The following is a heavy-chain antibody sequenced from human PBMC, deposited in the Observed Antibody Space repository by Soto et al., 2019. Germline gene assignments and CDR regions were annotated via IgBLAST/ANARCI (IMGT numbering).Heavy chain of an antibody. D-gene: IGHD3-10*01. Sequence: SETLSHTCTVSGGSIRMGGYYWSWIRHPPGKGLEWIGYIYYSGSTYYNPSLMSRVTISVDTSKNQFSLKLSSVTAADTAVYYCARLGNYYGSGSYYPYYYYGMDVWGQGTTVT. J-gene: IGHJ6*02. CDR3: ARLGNYYGSGSYYPYYYYGMDV. V-gene: IGHV4-31*03. CDR1: GGSIRMGGYY. CDR2: IYYSGST.